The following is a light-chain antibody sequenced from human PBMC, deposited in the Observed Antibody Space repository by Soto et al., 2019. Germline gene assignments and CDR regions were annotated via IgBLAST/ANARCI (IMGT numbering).Light chain of an antibody. CDR1: QSVSSSY. CDR3: QQRSNWPIT. CDR2: SAS. Sequence: EIVLTQSPGTLSLSPGERVTLSCRASQSVSSSYLGWYQQKPGQAPRLLIYSASSRAAGIPDRFSGSGSRTDFILTISSLEPEDFAVYYCQQRSNWPITFGQGTRLEIK. V-gene: IGKV3D-20*02. J-gene: IGKJ5*01.